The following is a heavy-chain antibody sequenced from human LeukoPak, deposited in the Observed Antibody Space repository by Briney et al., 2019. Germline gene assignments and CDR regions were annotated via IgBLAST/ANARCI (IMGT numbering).Heavy chain of an antibody. J-gene: IGHJ4*02. V-gene: IGHV4-39*01. CDR3: ARHSVGASPVYYY. D-gene: IGHD1-26*01. Sequence: PSETLSLTCTVSSGSIGSSSYYWGWIRQPPGKGLEWIGSIYYSGSTYYNPSLKSRVTISVDTSKNQFSLKLSSVTAADTAVYYCARHSVGASPVYYYWGQGTLVTVSS. CDR1: SGSIGSSSYY. CDR2: IYYSGST.